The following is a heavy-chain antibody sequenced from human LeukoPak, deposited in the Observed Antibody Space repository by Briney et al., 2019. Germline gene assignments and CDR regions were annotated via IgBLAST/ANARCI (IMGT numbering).Heavy chain of an antibody. CDR2: ISPSGGST. CDR3: ARDLQGSSTFDY. J-gene: IGHJ4*02. CDR1: GYTFTSYY. D-gene: IGHD4-11*01. V-gene: IGHV1-46*01. Sequence: ASVKVSCTASGYTFTSYYMHWVRQAPGQGLEWMGTISPSGGSTTYAQKFQGRVTMTRDTSTNTVYMELSSLRSDDTAVYYCARDLQGSSTFDYWGQGTLVTVSS.